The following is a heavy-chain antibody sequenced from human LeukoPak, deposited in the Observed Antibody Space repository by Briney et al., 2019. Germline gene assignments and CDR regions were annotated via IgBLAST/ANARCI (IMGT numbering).Heavy chain of an antibody. CDR2: INHSGST. V-gene: IGHV4-34*01. CDR1: GGSFSGYY. J-gene: IGHJ6*03. D-gene: IGHD3-10*01. Sequence: SETLSLTCAVYGGSFSGYYWSWIRQPPGKGLEWIGEINHSGSTNYNPSLKSRVTISVDTSKNQFSLKLSSVTAADTAVYYCARAITMVRGVEYYYYYMDVWGKGTTVTISS. CDR3: ARAITMVRGVEYYYYYMDV.